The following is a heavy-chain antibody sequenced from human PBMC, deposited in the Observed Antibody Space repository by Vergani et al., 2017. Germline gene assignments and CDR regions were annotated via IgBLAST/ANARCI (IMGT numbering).Heavy chain of an antibody. CDR1: GGSISSSSYY. D-gene: IGHD1-26*01. CDR2: IYYSGST. CDR3: ARVGATTLGCFDP. Sequence: QLQLQESGPGLVKPSETLSLTCTVSGGSISSSSYYWGWIRQPPGKGLEWIGSIYYSGSTYYNPSLKSRVTISVDTSKNQFSLKLSSVTAADTAVYYCARVGATTLGCFDPWGQGTLVTVSS. V-gene: IGHV4-39*01. J-gene: IGHJ5*02.